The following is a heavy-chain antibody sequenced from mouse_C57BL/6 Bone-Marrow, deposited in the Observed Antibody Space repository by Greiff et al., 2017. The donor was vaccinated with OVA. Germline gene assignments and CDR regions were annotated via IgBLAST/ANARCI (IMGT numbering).Heavy chain of an antibody. V-gene: IGHV2-2*01. CDR2: IWSGGST. J-gene: IGHJ3*01. CDR1: GFSLTSYG. Sequence: VKLEESGPGLVQPSQSLSITCTVSGFSLTSYGVHWVRQSPGKGLEWLGVIWSGGSTDYNAAFISRLSISKDNSKSQVFFKMNSLQADDTAIYYCARNRDYYGSSYVGWFAYWGQGTLVTVSA. CDR3: ARNRDYYGSSYVGWFAY. D-gene: IGHD1-1*01.